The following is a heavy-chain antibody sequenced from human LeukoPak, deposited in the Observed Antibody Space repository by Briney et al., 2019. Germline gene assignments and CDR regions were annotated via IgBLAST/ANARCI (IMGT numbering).Heavy chain of an antibody. CDR3: AKGNTITPDY. Sequence: GGSLRLSRAASGFTFSNYPMNWVRQAPGKGLEWVSAITIDGSRTYNADSVKGRFTISRDNSKNMLYLQMNGLRADDTAVYYCAKGNTITPDYWGQGTLVTVSS. CDR1: GFTFSNYP. D-gene: IGHD1-14*01. CDR2: ITIDGSRT. V-gene: IGHV3-23*01. J-gene: IGHJ4*02.